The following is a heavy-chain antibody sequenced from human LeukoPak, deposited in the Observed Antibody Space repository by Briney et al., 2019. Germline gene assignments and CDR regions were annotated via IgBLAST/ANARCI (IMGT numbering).Heavy chain of an antibody. CDR1: GFTFSSYW. D-gene: IGHD7-27*01. J-gene: IGHJ4*02. CDR2: INQDGGEK. V-gene: IGHV3-7*03. CDR3: ARDKESGDSYFDS. Sequence: GGSLRLACAACGFTFSSYWMSWVRQAPGKGLEWMANINQDGGEKYCVDSVKGRLTISRDNAKNSLYLQMNSLRAEDTALYYCARDKESGDSYFDSWGQGTLVTVSS.